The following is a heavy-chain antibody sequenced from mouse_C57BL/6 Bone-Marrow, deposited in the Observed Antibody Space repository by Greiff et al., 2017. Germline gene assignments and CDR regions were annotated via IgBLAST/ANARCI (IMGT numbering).Heavy chain of an antibody. CDR3: ARHGAQAGFAY. CDR2: ISGGGGNT. D-gene: IGHD3-2*02. J-gene: IGHJ3*01. CDR1: GFTFSSYT. Sequence: EVKLMESGGGLVKPGGSLKLSCAASGFTFSSYTMSWVRQTPVKRLEWVATISGGGGNTYYPDSVTGRFTISRDNAKNTLYLQMSSLRSEDTALYYCARHGAQAGFAYWGQGTLVTVSA. V-gene: IGHV5-9*01.